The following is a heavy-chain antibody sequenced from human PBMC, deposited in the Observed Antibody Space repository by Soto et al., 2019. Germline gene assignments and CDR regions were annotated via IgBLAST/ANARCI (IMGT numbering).Heavy chain of an antibody. CDR2: IYHSGST. D-gene: IGHD3-10*01. CDR3: ARVGYYGSGSLVDY. V-gene: IGHV4-38-2*01. CDR1: GYSISSGCY. J-gene: IGHJ4*02. Sequence: PSETLSLTCAVSGYSISSGCYWGWIRQPPGKGLEWIGSIYHSGSTYYNPSLKSRVTISVDTSKNQFSLKLSSVTAADTAVYYCARVGYYGSGSLVDYWGQGTLVTVSS.